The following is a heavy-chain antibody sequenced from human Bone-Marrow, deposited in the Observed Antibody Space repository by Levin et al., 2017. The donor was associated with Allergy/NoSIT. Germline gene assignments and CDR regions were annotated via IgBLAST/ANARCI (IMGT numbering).Heavy chain of an antibody. D-gene: IGHD5-24*01. V-gene: IGHV3-7*04. CDR1: GFTFSSYW. CDR3: ARGWAPDY. J-gene: IGHJ4*02. Sequence: ETLSLTCAASGFTFSSYWMSWVRQAPGKGLEWVANIKQDGSEKYYVDSVKGRFTISRDNAKNSLYLQMNSLRAEDTAVYYCARGWAPDYWGQGTLVTVSS. CDR2: IKQDGSEK.